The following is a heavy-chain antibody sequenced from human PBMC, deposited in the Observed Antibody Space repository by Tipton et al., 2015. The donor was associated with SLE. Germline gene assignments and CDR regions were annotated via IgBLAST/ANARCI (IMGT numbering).Heavy chain of an antibody. CDR1: GFTFRTFG. Sequence: GSLRLSCAASGFTFRTFGVHWVRQAPGKGLEWVSFIRYDGKEKFYSDSVKGRFIISRDNSKNTLYLQMNSLRPEDTAMYYCATLEARGFWGQGTLVTVPS. CDR2: IRYDGKEK. J-gene: IGHJ4*02. D-gene: IGHD1-1*01. CDR3: ATLEARGF. V-gene: IGHV3-30*02.